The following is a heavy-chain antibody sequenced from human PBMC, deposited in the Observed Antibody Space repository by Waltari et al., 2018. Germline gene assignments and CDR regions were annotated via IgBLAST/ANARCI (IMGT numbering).Heavy chain of an antibody. D-gene: IGHD1-26*01. Sequence: QVHLQVSGPGLVTPSETLSLTCAVSDYSISSGFYWGWIRQPPGKGLEWIGSINHSGSTSYNPAPKSRVTISVDTALNHFSLKLNSVTATDTAVYYCARQGGYINVWWEDYWYFDHWGRGTLVTVSS. J-gene: IGHJ2*01. CDR2: INHSGST. V-gene: IGHV4-38-2*01. CDR1: DYSISSGFY. CDR3: ARQGGYINVWWEDYWYFDH.